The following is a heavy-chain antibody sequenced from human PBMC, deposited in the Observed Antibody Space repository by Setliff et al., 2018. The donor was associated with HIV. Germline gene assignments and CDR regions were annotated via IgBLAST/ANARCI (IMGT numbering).Heavy chain of an antibody. Sequence: ASVKVSCKASGYIFSTHDITWVRQAPGQGLEWMGWISAYNGNTNYAQKLQGRVTMTTDTSTSTAYMELRSLISDDTAVYYCARNAAGATSYYDSSGYSDLDYWGQGTLVTVSS. CDR1: GYIFSTHD. J-gene: IGHJ4*02. V-gene: IGHV1-18*01. CDR2: ISAYNGNT. CDR3: ARNAAGATSYYDSSGYSDLDY. D-gene: IGHD3-22*01.